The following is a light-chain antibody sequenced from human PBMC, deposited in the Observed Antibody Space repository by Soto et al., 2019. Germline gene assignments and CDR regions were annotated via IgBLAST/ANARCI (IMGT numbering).Light chain of an antibody. V-gene: IGLV3-21*04. CDR3: QVWDSSSDHGA. Sequence: SYELTQPPSVSVAPGKTARITCGGNNIGSKSVHWYQQKPGQAPVLVIYYDSDRPSGIPERFSGSNSGNTATLTISRVEAGDEADYYCQVWDSSSDHGAFGTGTKLTVL. CDR1: NIGSKS. CDR2: YDS. J-gene: IGLJ1*01.